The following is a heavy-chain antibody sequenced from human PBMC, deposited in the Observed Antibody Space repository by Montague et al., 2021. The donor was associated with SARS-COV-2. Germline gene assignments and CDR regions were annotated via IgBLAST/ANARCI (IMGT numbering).Heavy chain of an antibody. J-gene: IGHJ4*02. D-gene: IGHD1-1*01. CDR2: IYWDDDK. Sequence: PALVKPTQTLTLTCTFSGFSLSTSGVGVGWIRQPPGKALEWLALIYWDDDKRYSPSLKSRLTITKDTSKNQVVLTMTNMDPVDTATYYCAHRPGGWNLYYWDDGGQGTLVTVSS. CDR3: AHRPGGWNLYYWDD. V-gene: IGHV2-5*02. CDR1: GFSLSTSGVG.